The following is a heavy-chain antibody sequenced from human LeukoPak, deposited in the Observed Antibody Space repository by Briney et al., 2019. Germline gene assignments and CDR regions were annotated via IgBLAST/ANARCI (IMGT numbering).Heavy chain of an antibody. CDR3: ARDVDSSGWYSGRNYYYMDV. CDR2: IYSGGST. D-gene: IGHD6-19*01. CDR1: GFTFSSYW. V-gene: IGHV3-53*01. Sequence: GGSLRLSCAASGFTFSSYWMSWVRQAPGKGLEWVSVIYSGGSTYYADSVKGRFTISRDNSKNTLYLQMNSLRAEDTAVYYCARDVDSSGWYSGRNYYYMDVWGKGTTVTVSS. J-gene: IGHJ6*03.